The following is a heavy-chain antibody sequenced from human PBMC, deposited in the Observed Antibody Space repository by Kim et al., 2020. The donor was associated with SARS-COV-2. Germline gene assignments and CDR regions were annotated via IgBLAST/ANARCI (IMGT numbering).Heavy chain of an antibody. D-gene: IGHD1-26*01. Sequence: SETLSLTCSVSGGSISTDYYYWGWVRQPPGKGLEWIGNVYNSGSTYYNPSLKSRVTILVDTSKNQFSLKMNSVTAADTAVYYCACNVGSPPDYFFYYG. CDR1: GGSISTDYYY. J-gene: IGHJ6*01. CDR3: ACNVGSPPDYFFYYG. CDR2: VYNSGST. V-gene: IGHV4-39*07.